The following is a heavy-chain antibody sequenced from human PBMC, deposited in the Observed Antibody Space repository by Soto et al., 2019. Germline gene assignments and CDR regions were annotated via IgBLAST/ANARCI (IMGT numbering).Heavy chain of an antibody. Sequence: GGSLRLSCAASGFTFSSYAMSWVRQAQGKGLEWVSAISGSGGSTYYADSVKGRFTISRDNSKNTLYLQMNSLRAEDTAVYYCAKDKAAVVAAPIDYWGQGTLVTVSS. CDR2: ISGSGGST. V-gene: IGHV3-23*01. J-gene: IGHJ4*02. CDR3: AKDKAAVVAAPIDY. D-gene: IGHD2-15*01. CDR1: GFTFSSYA.